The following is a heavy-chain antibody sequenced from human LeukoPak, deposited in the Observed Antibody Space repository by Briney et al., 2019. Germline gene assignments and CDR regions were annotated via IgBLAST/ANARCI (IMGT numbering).Heavy chain of an antibody. CDR2: IYYSGST. V-gene: IGHV4-59*08. CDR3: ARCVAVAAWFDP. Sequence: SETLSLTCTVSGGSISAYYWYWLRQPPGKGLEWIGYIYYSGSTKYNPSLKSRATISVDTSKTQFSLTLSSVNAADTAVYYCARCVAVAAWFDPWGQGTLVTVSS. CDR1: GGSISAYY. J-gene: IGHJ5*02. D-gene: IGHD6-19*01.